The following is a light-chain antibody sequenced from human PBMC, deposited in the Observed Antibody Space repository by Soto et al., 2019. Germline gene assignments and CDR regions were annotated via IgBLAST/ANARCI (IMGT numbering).Light chain of an antibody. CDR3: LQDDTYPIT. Sequence: AIQMTQSPSSLSASVGDRVTVTCRASQDIRSDLGWYQQKPGKAPQLLIYGASRLQSGVPSRFSGSGSGTDFTLTISSLQPEDFATYYCLQDDTYPITFGGGTKVDVK. V-gene: IGKV1-6*02. J-gene: IGKJ4*01. CDR2: GAS. CDR1: QDIRSD.